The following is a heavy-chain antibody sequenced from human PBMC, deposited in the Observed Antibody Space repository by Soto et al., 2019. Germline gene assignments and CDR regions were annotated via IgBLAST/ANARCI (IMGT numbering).Heavy chain of an antibody. CDR2: IIPIFGTP. J-gene: IGHJ3*02. CDR1: SGASSSYA. Sequence: SRAFSGASSSYAISWWLQPPGQGVQWLVGIIPIFGTPNYTQKFQGRVTITVDKSTSTVSMELSCLSAEDTAVYYCASTYCGGDCYSSDAFDIWGKGTMVTVSS. CDR3: ASTYCGGDCYSSDAFDI. D-gene: IGHD2-21*02. V-gene: IGHV1-69*06.